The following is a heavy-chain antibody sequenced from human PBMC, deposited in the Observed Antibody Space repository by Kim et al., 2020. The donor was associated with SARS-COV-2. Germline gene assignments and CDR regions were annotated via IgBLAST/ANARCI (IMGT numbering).Heavy chain of an antibody. Sequence: ASVKVSCKASGYTFTPYYVHWVRQAPGQGLEWMGIINPSDGTTFYVQKFKGRVTVTRDTSTSTVYMELSSLRSEDTAVYYCARKYYDTSGYRFDYWCQGT. CDR3: ARKYYDTSGYRFDY. CDR2: INPSDGTT. CDR1: GYTFTPYY. V-gene: IGHV1-46*01. J-gene: IGHJ4*02. D-gene: IGHD3-22*01.